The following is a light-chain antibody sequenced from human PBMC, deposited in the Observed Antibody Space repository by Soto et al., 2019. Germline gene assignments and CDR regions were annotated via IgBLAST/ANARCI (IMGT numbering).Light chain of an antibody. J-gene: IGKJ4*01. CDR3: QQSYSTPPT. Sequence: DIQMTQSPSSLSASLGDRANITCRASQTVINHLNWYQQRPGRAPKLLIYSASSLQTGVPSRFSGSGSGTDFTLSISGLQPDDFATYFCQQSYSTPPTFGGGTKVDI. CDR2: SAS. V-gene: IGKV1-39*01. CDR1: QTVINH.